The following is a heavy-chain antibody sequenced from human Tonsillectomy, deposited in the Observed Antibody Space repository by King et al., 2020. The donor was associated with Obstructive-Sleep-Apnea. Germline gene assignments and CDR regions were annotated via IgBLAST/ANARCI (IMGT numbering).Heavy chain of an antibody. CDR1: GFTFSSYG. CDR3: AKSFGGYYYDSSGYQYFDY. V-gene: IGHV3-30*02. Sequence: QLVQSGGGVVQPGRSLRLSCAASGFTFSSYGMHWVRQAPGKGLEWVAFIRYDGSNKYYADSVKGRFTISRDNSKNTLYLQMNSLRAEDTAVYYCAKSFGGYYYDSSGYQYFDYWGQGTLVTVSS. J-gene: IGHJ4*02. D-gene: IGHD3-22*01. CDR2: IRYDGSNK.